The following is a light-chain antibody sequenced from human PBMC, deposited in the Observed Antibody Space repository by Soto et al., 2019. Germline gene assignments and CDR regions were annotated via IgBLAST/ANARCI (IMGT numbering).Light chain of an antibody. V-gene: IGKV1-27*01. Sequence: DIQMTQSPSSLSASIGDRVTITCRASQGIIDYVAWFQQKAGKAPKLLIYAASTLQPGVPSRFSGSGSGTDFTLTISSLQPEDVATYYCQKYNTAPQTFGGGTKVKIK. J-gene: IGKJ4*02. CDR1: QGIIDY. CDR2: AAS. CDR3: QKYNTAPQT.